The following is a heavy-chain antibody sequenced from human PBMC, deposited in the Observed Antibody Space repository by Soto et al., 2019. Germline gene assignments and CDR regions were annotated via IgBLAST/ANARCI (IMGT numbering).Heavy chain of an antibody. CDR3: AKFEGGTFNKGYFHY. CDR2: ITGGVGIT. V-gene: IGHV3-23*01. J-gene: IGHJ4*02. D-gene: IGHD3-16*01. Sequence: EVQLLESGGGLVQPGGSLRLSCAASGFTFTPYAMSWVRQAPGKGLAWVSVITGGVGITYYADSVKVRFTISRDNSKNTWYLHMNSLRAEDTAVYYCAKFEGGTFNKGYFHYWGQGTLVTVSS. CDR1: GFTFTPYA.